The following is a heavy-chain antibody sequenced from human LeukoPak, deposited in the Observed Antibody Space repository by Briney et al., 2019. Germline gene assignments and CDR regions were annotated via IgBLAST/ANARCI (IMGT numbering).Heavy chain of an antibody. CDR2: ISAYNGNT. Sequence: ASVKVSFKASGYTFTDYGFSWVRQAPGQGLEWMGWISAYNGNTNYAQKLQGRVTMTTDTSTTTAYMDLRSLRSDDTAVYYCTRTYYYGSGSYSSDYWGQGTSVTVSS. CDR3: TRTYYYGSGSYSSDY. V-gene: IGHV1-18*01. J-gene: IGHJ4*02. D-gene: IGHD3-10*01. CDR1: GYTFTDYG.